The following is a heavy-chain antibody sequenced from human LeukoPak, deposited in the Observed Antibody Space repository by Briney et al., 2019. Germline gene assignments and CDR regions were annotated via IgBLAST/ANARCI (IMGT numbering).Heavy chain of an antibody. Sequence: GGSLRLSCAASGFTFSSYWTHRVRQAPGKGLVWVSRINTDASSTTYANSVKGRFTISRDNAKNTPYLQMNSLSAEDTAVYYCARGYSSSYRIDYWGQGTLVTVSS. CDR3: ARGYSSSYRIDY. CDR1: GFTFSSYW. CDR2: INTDASST. J-gene: IGHJ4*02. D-gene: IGHD6-6*01. V-gene: IGHV3-74*01.